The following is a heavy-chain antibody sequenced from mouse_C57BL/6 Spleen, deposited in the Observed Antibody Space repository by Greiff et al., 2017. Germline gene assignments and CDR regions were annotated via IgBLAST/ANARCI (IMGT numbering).Heavy chain of an antibody. Sequence: LQQPGAELVKPGASVKMSCKASGYTFTSYWITWVKQRPGQGLEWIGDIYPGSGSTNYNEKFKSKATLTVDTSSSTAYMQLSSLTSEDSAVYYCASSLTGTWAWFAYWGQGTLVTVSA. J-gene: IGHJ3*01. CDR3: ASSLTGTWAWFAY. V-gene: IGHV1-55*01. D-gene: IGHD4-1*01. CDR2: IYPGSGST. CDR1: GYTFTSYW.